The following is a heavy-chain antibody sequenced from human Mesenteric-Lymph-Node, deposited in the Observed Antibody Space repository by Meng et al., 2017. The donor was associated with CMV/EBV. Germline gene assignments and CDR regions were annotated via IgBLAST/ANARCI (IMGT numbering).Heavy chain of an antibody. J-gene: IGHJ6*02. Sequence: GGSLRLSCAASGFTFSSFGVHWVRQAPGKGLEWVAVISYDGSDKYYADSVKGRFTISRDNSKNTLYLQMNSLGAEDTAVYYCARKRWNAGTTTYYYYGMDVWGQGATVTVSS. V-gene: IGHV3-30*03. CDR2: ISYDGSDK. CDR3: ARKRWNAGTTTYYYYGMDV. D-gene: IGHD1-26*01. CDR1: GFTFSSFG.